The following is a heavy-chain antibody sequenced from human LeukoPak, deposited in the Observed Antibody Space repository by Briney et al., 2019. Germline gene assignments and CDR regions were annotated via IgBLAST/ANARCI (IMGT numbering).Heavy chain of an antibody. J-gene: IGHJ5*02. D-gene: IGHD3-22*01. CDR1: GFTVSSNY. CDR3: ARFITMMSIGNWFDP. Sequence: GGSPRLSCAASGFTVSSNYMSWVRQAPGKGLEWVSVIYSGGSTYYADSVKGRFTISRDNSKNTLYLQMNSLRAEDTAVYYCARFITMMSIGNWFDPWGQGTLVTVSS. CDR2: IYSGGST. V-gene: IGHV3-66*02.